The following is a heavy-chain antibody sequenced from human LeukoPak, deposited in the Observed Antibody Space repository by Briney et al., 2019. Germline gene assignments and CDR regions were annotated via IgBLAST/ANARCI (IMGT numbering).Heavy chain of an antibody. D-gene: IGHD3-10*01. V-gene: IGHV3-43*01. Sequence: GGPQRLCCAASGFTFDDYTMHWVRRSREGGLKWVFIISWDCDSTYCAGSVKSRFTITRDNSKNSLYLQMNSLRTEDTSLYFRAKDHYYGSGSYSRWVYFDYWGKGTLVTVCS. CDR3: AKDHYYGSGSYSRWVYFDY. J-gene: IGHJ4*02. CDR1: GFTFDDYT. CDR2: ISWDCDST.